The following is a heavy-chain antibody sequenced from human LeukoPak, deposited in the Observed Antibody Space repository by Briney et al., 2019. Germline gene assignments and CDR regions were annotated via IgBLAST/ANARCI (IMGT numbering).Heavy chain of an antibody. D-gene: IGHD4-17*01. V-gene: IGHV1-18*01. CDR2: ISASDGTT. CDR3: ARCGAAVTTHLSH. J-gene: IGHJ4*02. Sequence: ASVQVSCKASGYSFSIYGVTWARRAPGQGLEYLGWISASDGTTNYAQKVQDRVTMTTDTSTSTAYLELRSLRSEDTAVYYCARCGAAVTTHLSHWGQGTLVTVSS. CDR1: GYSFSIYG.